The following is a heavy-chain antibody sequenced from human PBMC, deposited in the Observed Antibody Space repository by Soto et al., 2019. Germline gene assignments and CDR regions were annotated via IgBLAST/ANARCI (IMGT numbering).Heavy chain of an antibody. D-gene: IGHD3-10*01. V-gene: IGHV3-23*01. CDR1: VFTISSYA. Sequence: EVQLLESGGGLVQPGGSLRLSCAASVFTISSYAMSWVRQAPAKWLEWVSAITGSGVSTYSADSVKGRFTISRENAKNPLYLQISSLRGEDTAVYYCAKPIRGYDAVDTWGQGKMVTVS. CDR3: AKPIRGYDAVDT. CDR2: ITGSGVST. J-gene: IGHJ3*02.